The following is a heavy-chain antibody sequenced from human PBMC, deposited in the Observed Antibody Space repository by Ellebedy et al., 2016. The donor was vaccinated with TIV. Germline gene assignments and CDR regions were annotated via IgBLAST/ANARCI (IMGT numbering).Heavy chain of an antibody. CDR2: IRGRSETI. CDR3: VRDHFWAFDS. J-gene: IGHJ4*02. D-gene: IGHD3-3*02. CDR1: GFRFSDYN. Sequence: GGSLRLSXAASGFRFSDYNMNWVRQAPGKGLEWISYIRGRSETIEYADSVKGRFTISRDNVKNSLDLQLRGLRDEDTAVYYCVRDHFWAFDSWGQGTLVTVSS. V-gene: IGHV3-48*02.